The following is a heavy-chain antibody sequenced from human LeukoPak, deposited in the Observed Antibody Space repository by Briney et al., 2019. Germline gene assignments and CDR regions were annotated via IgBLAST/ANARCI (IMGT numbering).Heavy chain of an antibody. J-gene: IGHJ4*02. CDR3: AKSRWPETTFGDSDC. D-gene: IGHD3-10*02. V-gene: IGHV3-23*01. CDR1: GFTFKSYA. Sequence: GGSLRLSCTASGFTFKSYAMTWVRQAPGKGLEWVSVISGNADTTYYSDPVKGRFTISRDNSKSTLYLQLNSLRAEDTAIYYCAKSRWPETTFGDSDCWGQGTLVAVSS. CDR2: ISGNADTT.